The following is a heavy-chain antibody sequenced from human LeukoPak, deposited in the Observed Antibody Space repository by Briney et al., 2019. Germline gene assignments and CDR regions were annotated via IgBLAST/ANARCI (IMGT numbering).Heavy chain of an antibody. CDR1: GFTFSSYA. Sequence: GGSLRLSCAASGFTFSSYAMSWVCQAPGKGLEWVSAISGSGGSTYYADSVKGRFTISRDNSKNTLYLQMNSLRAEDTAVYYCAKGPTYYYDSSGYFDYWGQGTLVTVSS. J-gene: IGHJ4*02. CDR3: AKGPTYYYDSSGYFDY. V-gene: IGHV3-23*01. CDR2: ISGSGGST. D-gene: IGHD3-22*01.